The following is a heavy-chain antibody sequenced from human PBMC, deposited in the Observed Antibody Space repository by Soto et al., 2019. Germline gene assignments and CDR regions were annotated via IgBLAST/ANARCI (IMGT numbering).Heavy chain of an antibody. V-gene: IGHV2-5*05. Sequence: QITLKESGPTLVTPTQTLTLTCIFSGFSLTTNGEGVGWIRQPPGKSLEWLALIYWDDHKRYDSSLKNTLTTNNDTSKHQVVLTVTNMDPIDTATYYCAHRRTRTSGRDDAYDVWGQGTVVTVSS. J-gene: IGHJ3*01. CDR3: AHRRTRTSGRDDAYDV. D-gene: IGHD3-10*01. CDR2: IYWDDHK. CDR1: GFSLTTNGEG.